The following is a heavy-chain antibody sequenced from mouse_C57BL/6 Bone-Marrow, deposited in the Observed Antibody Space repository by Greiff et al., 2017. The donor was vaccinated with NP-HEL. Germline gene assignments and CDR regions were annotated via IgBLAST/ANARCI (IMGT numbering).Heavy chain of an antibody. Sequence: VQLQQPGAELVKPGASVKLSCKASGYTFTSYWMQWVKQRPGQGLEWIGEIDPSDSYTNYNQKFKGKATLTVDTSSSTAYMQLRSLTSEDSAVYYGARRGSYGNFFAYWGQGTLVTVSA. CDR1: GYTFTSYW. D-gene: IGHD2-1*01. CDR2: IDPSDSYT. J-gene: IGHJ3*01. CDR3: ARRGSYGNFFAY. V-gene: IGHV1-50*01.